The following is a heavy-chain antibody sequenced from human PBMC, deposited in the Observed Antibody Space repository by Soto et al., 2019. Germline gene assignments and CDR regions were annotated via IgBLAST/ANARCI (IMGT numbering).Heavy chain of an antibody. CDR1: GFTFSSYW. CDR3: ARGSEAYYYYYGMDV. V-gene: IGHV3-74*01. J-gene: IGHJ6*02. CDR2: INSDGSST. Sequence: GGSLRLSCAASGFTFSSYWMHWVRQAPGKGLVWVSRINSDGSSTSYADSVKGRFTISRDNAKNTLYLQMNSLRAEDTAVYYCARGSEAYYYYYGMDVWGQGTTVTVSS.